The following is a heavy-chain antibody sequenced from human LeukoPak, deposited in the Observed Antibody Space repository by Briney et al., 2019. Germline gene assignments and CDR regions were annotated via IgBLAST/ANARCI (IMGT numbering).Heavy chain of an antibody. CDR1: GYIFTNHG. CDR2: ISTYDGDT. D-gene: IGHD6-13*01. CDR3: ARVEPTGAGGFDY. J-gene: IGHJ4*02. Sequence: ASVKVSCKTSGYIFTNHGISWVRQAPGQGLEWMGWISTYDGDTKYAQKFQGRLTMTTDTSTSTAYMELSSLRSEDTAVYYCARVEPTGAGGFDYWGQGTLVTVSS. V-gene: IGHV1-18*01.